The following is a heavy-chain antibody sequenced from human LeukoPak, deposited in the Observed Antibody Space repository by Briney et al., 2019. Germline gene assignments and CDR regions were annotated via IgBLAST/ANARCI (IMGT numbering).Heavy chain of an antibody. Sequence: SEPLSLTCSVSGGSIKSPTSYWSWIRQAPGKGLEWIGNVYYIGTTYNSSLQSRVTISVNTSKNQFSLEMASVTPEDTALYYCARNTSSSPWFDPWGQGTLVIVSS. J-gene: IGHJ5*02. CDR2: VYYIGT. CDR3: ARNTSSSPWFDP. V-gene: IGHV4-61*01. CDR1: GGSIKSPTSY. D-gene: IGHD6-6*01.